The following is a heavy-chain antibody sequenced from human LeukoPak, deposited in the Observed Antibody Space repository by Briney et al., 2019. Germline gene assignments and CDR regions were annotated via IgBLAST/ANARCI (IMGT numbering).Heavy chain of an antibody. CDR2: IYYSGST. D-gene: IGHD3-22*01. Sequence: SETLSLTCTVSGGSISSSSYYWGWIRQPPGKGLEWIGSIYYSGSTYYNPSLKSRVTISVDTSKNQCSPRLSSVTAADTAVYYCARGCSITNDDSSAYYYYYYYYMDVWGKGTTVTISS. J-gene: IGHJ6*03. CDR3: ARGCSITNDDSSAYYYYYYYYMDV. CDR1: GGSISSSSYY. V-gene: IGHV4-39*07.